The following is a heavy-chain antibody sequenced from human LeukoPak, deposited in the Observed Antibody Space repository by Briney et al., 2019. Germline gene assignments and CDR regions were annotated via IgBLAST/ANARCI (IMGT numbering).Heavy chain of an antibody. CDR3: AKCRLDSSGYYLFDY. CDR1: GFTFSSYA. CDR2: ISGSGGST. J-gene: IGHJ4*02. Sequence: GGSLRLFCAASGFTFSSYAMSWVRQAPGKGLEWVSAISGSGGSTYYADSVKGRFTISRDNSKNTLYLQMNSLRPEDTAVYYCAKCRLDSSGYYLFDYWGQGTLVTVSS. V-gene: IGHV3-23*01. D-gene: IGHD3-22*01.